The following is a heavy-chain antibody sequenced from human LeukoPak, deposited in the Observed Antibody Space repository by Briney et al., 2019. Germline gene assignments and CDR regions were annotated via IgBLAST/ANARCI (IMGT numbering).Heavy chain of an antibody. V-gene: IGHV3-23*01. Sequence: GGSLRLSCTASGYTFNSYAMSWVRQAPGKGLEWVSGISGSGTSTYYADSVKGRFTISRDNSKNTLYLQMNSLRAEDTALYYCAKEPASGSCFDYWGQGTLVTVSS. D-gene: IGHD3-10*01. J-gene: IGHJ4*02. CDR1: GYTFNSYA. CDR3: AKEPASGSCFDY. CDR2: ISGSGTST.